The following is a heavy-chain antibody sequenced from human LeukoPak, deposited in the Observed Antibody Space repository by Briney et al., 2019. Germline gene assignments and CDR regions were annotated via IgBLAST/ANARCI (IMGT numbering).Heavy chain of an antibody. D-gene: IGHD3-22*01. CDR2: ISAYNGNT. Sequence: ASVKVSCKASGYTFTSYGISWVRQAPEQGLEWMGWISAYNGNTNYAQKLQGRVTMTTDTSTSTAYMELRSLRSDDTAVYYCARDYESGYYDSSGYYDDYWGQGTLVTVSS. CDR1: GYTFTSYG. V-gene: IGHV1-18*01. J-gene: IGHJ4*02. CDR3: ARDYESGYYDSSGYYDDY.